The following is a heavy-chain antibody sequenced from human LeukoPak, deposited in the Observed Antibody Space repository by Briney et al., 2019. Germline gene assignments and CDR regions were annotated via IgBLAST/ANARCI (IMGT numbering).Heavy chain of an antibody. Sequence: GXSLRXXCAASGFTFDDYAMHWVRQAPGRGLEWVSGISWNSGSIVYADSVKGRFTISRDNAKNSLYLQMNSLRAEDTALYYCAKDRIAAAGEFDYWGQGTLVTVSS. CDR2: ISWNSGSI. CDR3: AKDRIAAAGEFDY. CDR1: GFTFDDYA. V-gene: IGHV3-9*01. D-gene: IGHD6-13*01. J-gene: IGHJ4*02.